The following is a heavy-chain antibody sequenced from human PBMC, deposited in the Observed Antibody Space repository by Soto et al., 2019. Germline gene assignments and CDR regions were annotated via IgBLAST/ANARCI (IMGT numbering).Heavy chain of an antibody. Sequence: QVQLVESAGGLVKPGGSLRLSCAASGFTFSDYYMSWIRQAPGKGLEWVSYISSSSSYTNYADSVKGRFTISRDNAKNSLYLQMHSVRAEDTAVYYCARDLGSSYSRDAFDIWGQGTMVTVSS. D-gene: IGHD1-26*01. J-gene: IGHJ3*02. CDR2: ISSSSSYT. CDR3: ARDLGSSYSRDAFDI. V-gene: IGHV3-11*06. CDR1: GFTFSDYY.